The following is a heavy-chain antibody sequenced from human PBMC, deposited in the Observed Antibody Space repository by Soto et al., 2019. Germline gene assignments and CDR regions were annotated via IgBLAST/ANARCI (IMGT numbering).Heavy chain of an antibody. V-gene: IGHV4-4*02. Sequence: QVQLQESGPGLVKPWGTLSLTCSVSGASISAGNWWTWVRQPPGMGLEWSGEIFDNDSTNYNPSLKSRVTISIDKSQNQFSLRLTSVTAADTAVYYCARVLSGNKEGLDPWGQGTLVTVSS. CDR3: ARVLSGNKEGLDP. CDR2: IFDNDST. D-gene: IGHD3-10*01. CDR1: GASISAGNW. J-gene: IGHJ5*02.